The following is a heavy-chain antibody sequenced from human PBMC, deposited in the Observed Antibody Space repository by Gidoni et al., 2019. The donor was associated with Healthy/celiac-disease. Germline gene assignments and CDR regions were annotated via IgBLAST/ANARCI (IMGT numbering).Heavy chain of an antibody. J-gene: IGHJ4*02. V-gene: IGHV3-23*01. D-gene: IGHD2-2*01. CDR3: ANEGYCSSTSCGFDY. CDR2: ISGSGGST. Sequence: EVQLLDSGGGLVQPGGSLRLSCAASGFTFSSYAMSWVRQAPGKGVEWVSAISGSGGSTYYAEYVKGRFTISRDNSKNTLYLQKNSLRAEDTAVYYCANEGYCSSTSCGFDYWGQGTLVTVSS. CDR1: GFTFSSYA.